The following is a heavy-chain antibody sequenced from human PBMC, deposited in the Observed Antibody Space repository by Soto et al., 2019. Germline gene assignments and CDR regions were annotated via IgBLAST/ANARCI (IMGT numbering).Heavy chain of an antibody. D-gene: IGHD4-4*01. V-gene: IGHV3-21*01. CDR1: GFTFSSYS. J-gene: IGHJ3*02. CDR3: ARDQRDYSNYYDAFDI. Sequence: GGSLRLSCAASGFTFSSYSMNWVRQAPGKGLEWVSSISSSSSYIYYADSVKGRFTISRDNAKNSLYLQMNSLRAEDTAVYYWARDQRDYSNYYDAFDIWGQGTMVTVSS. CDR2: ISSSSSYI.